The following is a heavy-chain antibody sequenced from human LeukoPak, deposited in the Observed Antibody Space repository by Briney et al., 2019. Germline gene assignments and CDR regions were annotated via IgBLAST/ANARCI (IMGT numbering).Heavy chain of an antibody. CDR3: AKLQGIVGATPQRWFDP. J-gene: IGHJ5*02. Sequence: PSETLSLTCTVSGGSISSYYWSWIRQPPGKGLEWIGYIYYSGSTNYNPSLKSRVTISVDTSKNQFSLKLSSVTAADTAVYYCAKLQGIVGATPQRWFDPWGQGTLVTVSS. CDR1: GGSISSYY. CDR2: IYYSGST. V-gene: IGHV4-59*08. D-gene: IGHD1-26*01.